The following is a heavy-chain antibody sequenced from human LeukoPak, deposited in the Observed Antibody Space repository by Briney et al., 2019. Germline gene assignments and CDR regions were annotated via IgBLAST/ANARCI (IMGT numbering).Heavy chain of an antibody. Sequence: PSETLSLTCTVSGGSVNSGSYYWSWIRQPPGKRLEWIGYIYYSGSTNYNPSLKSRVTISVDTSKNQFSLKLNSVTAADTAVYYCTRDWMSRPSFYYGSGSSRGYFDLWGRGTLVTVSS. CDR1: GGSVNSGSYY. J-gene: IGHJ2*01. D-gene: IGHD3-10*01. CDR3: TRDWMSRPSFYYGSGSSRGYFDL. V-gene: IGHV4-61*01. CDR2: IYYSGST.